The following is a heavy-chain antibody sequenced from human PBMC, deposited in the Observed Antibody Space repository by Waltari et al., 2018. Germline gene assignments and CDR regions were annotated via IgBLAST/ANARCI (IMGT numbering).Heavy chain of an antibody. D-gene: IGHD1-1*01. CDR3: ASGLGYMDY. Sequence: QVLLVASGGGVVQPGRSLRLSCAASGFTFSSHGMHWVRQAPGKGLEWVAVIWYDGSNKYYADSVKGRFTISRDNSKNTLYLQMNSLRAEDTAVYYCASGLGYMDYWGQGTLVTVSS. CDR2: IWYDGSNK. V-gene: IGHV3-33*01. CDR1: GFTFSSHG. J-gene: IGHJ4*02.